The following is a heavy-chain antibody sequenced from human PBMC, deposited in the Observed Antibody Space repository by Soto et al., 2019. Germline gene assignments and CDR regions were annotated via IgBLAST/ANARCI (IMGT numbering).Heavy chain of an antibody. Sequence: HPGGSLRLSCAASGFTFSSYAMSWVRQAPGKGLEWVSAISGSGGSTYYADSVKGRFTISRDNSKNTLYLQMNSLRAEDTAVYYCAKGWDDILTGYYRDYYYGMNVWGQGTTVTVSS. D-gene: IGHD3-9*01. CDR3: AKGWDDILTGYYRDYYYGMNV. CDR1: GFTFSSYA. CDR2: ISGSGGST. V-gene: IGHV3-23*01. J-gene: IGHJ6*02.